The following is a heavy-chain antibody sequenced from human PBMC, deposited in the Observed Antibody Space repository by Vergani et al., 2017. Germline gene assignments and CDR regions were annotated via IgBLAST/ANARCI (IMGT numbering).Heavy chain of an antibody. V-gene: IGHV3-21*01. CDR3: SSSGYCSGGSCYSNFDY. CDR1: GFILSTYN. J-gene: IGHJ4*02. D-gene: IGHD2-15*01. Sequence: EVQLVESGGGLVKPGGSLRLSCAASGFILSTYNMNWVRQAPGKGLEWVSSISSSSDYIYYADSVKGRFTITRDNAKNSLDLQMNSLRAEDTAVYYCSSSGYCSGGSCYSNFDYWGQGTLVTVSS. CDR2: ISSSSDYI.